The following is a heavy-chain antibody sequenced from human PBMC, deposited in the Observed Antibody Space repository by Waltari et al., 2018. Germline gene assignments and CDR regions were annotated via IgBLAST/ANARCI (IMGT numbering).Heavy chain of an antibody. CDR2: INPNSGGT. D-gene: IGHD5-12*01. Sequence: QVQLVQSGAEVKKPGASVKVSCKASGYTFTGYYMHWVRQAPGQGLEWMGWINPNSGGTNYAQKFQGRVTMTRDTSISTAYMELSRLRSDDTAVYYCARDRWGYSGYEVARGMDVWGQGTTVTVSS. CDR3: ARDRWGYSGYEVARGMDV. V-gene: IGHV1-2*02. CDR1: GYTFTGYY. J-gene: IGHJ6*02.